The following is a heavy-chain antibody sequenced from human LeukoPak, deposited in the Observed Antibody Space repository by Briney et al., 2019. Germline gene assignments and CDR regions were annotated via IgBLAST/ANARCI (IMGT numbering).Heavy chain of an antibody. CDR1: GYTFTSYY. V-gene: IGHV1-46*01. D-gene: IGHD4-23*01. Sequence: ASVTVSCTASGYTFTSYYMRWVRQAPGQGLEWMGIINPSGGSTSYAQKFQGRVTMTRDTSTSTVYMELSSLRSEDTAVYHCAREEGYGGPNNYYFDYWGQGTLVTVSS. CDR2: INPSGGST. CDR3: AREEGYGGPNNYYFDY. J-gene: IGHJ4*02.